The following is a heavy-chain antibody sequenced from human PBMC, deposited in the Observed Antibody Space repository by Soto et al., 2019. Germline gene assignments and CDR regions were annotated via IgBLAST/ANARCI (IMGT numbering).Heavy chain of an antibody. Sequence: PGGSLRLSYAASGFTFSSYAMSWVRHAPGKGLEWVSAISGSGGSTYYADSVKGRFTISRDNSKNTLYLQMNSLRAEDTAVYYCAKDRRVSPIPGDYWGQGTLVTVSS. CDR3: AKDRRVSPIPGDY. CDR1: GFTFSSYA. D-gene: IGHD2-8*01. V-gene: IGHV3-23*01. CDR2: ISGSGGST. J-gene: IGHJ4*02.